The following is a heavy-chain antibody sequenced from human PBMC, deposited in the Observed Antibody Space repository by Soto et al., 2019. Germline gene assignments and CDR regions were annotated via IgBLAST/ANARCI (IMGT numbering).Heavy chain of an antibody. V-gene: IGHV4-59*01. D-gene: IGHD3-3*01. J-gene: IGHJ5*02. CDR3: ARYYDFWSGYYRENWFDP. Sequence: SETLSLTCTVSGGSISSYYWSWIRQPPGKGLEWIGYIYYSGSTNYNPSLKSRVTISVDTSKNQFSLKLSSVTAADTAVYYCARYYDFWSGYYRENWFDPWGQGTLVTVSS. CDR1: GGSISSYY. CDR2: IYYSGST.